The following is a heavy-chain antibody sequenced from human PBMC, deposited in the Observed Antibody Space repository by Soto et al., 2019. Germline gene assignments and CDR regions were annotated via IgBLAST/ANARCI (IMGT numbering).Heavy chain of an antibody. Sequence: PSETLSLTCAVYGGSFSGYYWSWIRQPPGKGLEWIGEINHSGSTNYNPSLKSRVTISVDTSKNQFSLKLSSVTAADTAVYYCSGCPHYYYYYMDVWGKGTTVTVSS. CDR3: SGCPHYYYYYMDV. CDR2: INHSGST. V-gene: IGHV4-34*01. J-gene: IGHJ6*03. D-gene: IGHD2-15*01. CDR1: GGSFSGYY.